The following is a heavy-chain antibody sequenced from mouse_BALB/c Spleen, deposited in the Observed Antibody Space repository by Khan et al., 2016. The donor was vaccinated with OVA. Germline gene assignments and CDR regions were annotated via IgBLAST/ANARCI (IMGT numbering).Heavy chain of an antibody. CDR2: IWAGGST. J-gene: IGHJ4*01. V-gene: IGHV2-6-5*01. Sequence: VELVESGPGLVAPSQSLSITCTVSGFSLTDYAVSWIRQPPGKGLEWLGVIWAGGSTYYNSVLKSRLSISKDNSKSQVFLKMNSLQTDDTAMYYCAKDPPYYGMDYWGQGTSVTVSS. CDR3: AKDPPYYGMDY. CDR1: GFSLTDYA.